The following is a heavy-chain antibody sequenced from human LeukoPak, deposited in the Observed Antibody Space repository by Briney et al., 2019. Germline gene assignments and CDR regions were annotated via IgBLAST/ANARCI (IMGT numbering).Heavy chain of an antibody. V-gene: IGHV4-61*02. CDR1: GGSISSGSYY. CDR3: ARGKLTPNGDAFDI. J-gene: IGHJ3*02. CDR2: IYTSGST. D-gene: IGHD2-8*01. Sequence: SQTLSLTCTVSGGSISSGSYYWSWIRQPAGKGLEWIGRIYTSGSTNYNPSLKSRVTISVDTSKNQFSLNLRSVTAADTAVYYCARGKLTPNGDAFDIWGQGTMVTVSS.